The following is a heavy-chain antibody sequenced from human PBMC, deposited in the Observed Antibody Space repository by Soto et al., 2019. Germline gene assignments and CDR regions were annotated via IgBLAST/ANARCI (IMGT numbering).Heavy chain of an antibody. CDR2: TYYRSKWYN. CDR1: GDSVSSNSAA. CDR3: ARDVGFPLDSSSSPIWFDP. Sequence: PSQTLSLTCAISGDSVSSNSAAWNWIRQSPSRGLEWLGRTYYRSKWYNDYAVSVKSRITINPDTSKNQFSLQLNSVTPEDTAVYYCARDVGFPLDSSSSPIWFDPWGQGPLVPSPQ. J-gene: IGHJ5*02. V-gene: IGHV6-1*01. D-gene: IGHD6-6*01.